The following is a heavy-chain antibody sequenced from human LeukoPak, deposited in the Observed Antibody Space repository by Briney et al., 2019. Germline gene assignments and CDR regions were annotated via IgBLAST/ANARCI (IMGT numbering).Heavy chain of an antibody. J-gene: IGHJ4*02. Sequence: GGSLRLSCAASGFTFSSYSMNWVRQAPGKGLEWVSYISSSSSTIYYADSVKGRFTISRDNAKNSLYLQMNSLRAEDTAVYYCARGAVAGKGGYWGQGTLATVSS. CDR3: ARGAVAGKGGY. D-gene: IGHD6-19*01. V-gene: IGHV3-48*01. CDR1: GFTFSSYS. CDR2: ISSSSSTI.